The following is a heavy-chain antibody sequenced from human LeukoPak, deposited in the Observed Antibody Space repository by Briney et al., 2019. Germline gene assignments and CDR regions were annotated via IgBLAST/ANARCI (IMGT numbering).Heavy chain of an antibody. V-gene: IGHV3-23*01. Sequence: PGGSLRLSCAASGFTFSKFALSWVRQAPGKGLEWVSTINDRGTGTYYADSVKGRFTISRDNSKNTLYLQMNSLRAEDTAVYYCARHPHIAARPSGWFDPWGQGTLVTVSS. J-gene: IGHJ5*02. D-gene: IGHD6-6*01. CDR3: ARHPHIAARPSGWFDP. CDR2: INDRGTGT. CDR1: GFTFSKFA.